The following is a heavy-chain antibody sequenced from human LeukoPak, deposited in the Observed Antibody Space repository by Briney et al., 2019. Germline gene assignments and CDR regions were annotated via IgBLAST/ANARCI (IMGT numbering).Heavy chain of an antibody. D-gene: IGHD6-13*01. J-gene: IGHJ6*02. CDR3: ARGRVRQQQLVRSYYYGMDV. Sequence: SETLSLTCAVYGGSFSGYYWSWIRQPPGKGLEWIGEINHSGSTNYNPSLKSRVTISVDTSKNQFSLKLSSVTAADTAVYYCARGRVRQQQLVRSYYYGMDVWGQGTTVTVSS. CDR2: INHSGST. CDR1: GGSFSGYY. V-gene: IGHV4-34*01.